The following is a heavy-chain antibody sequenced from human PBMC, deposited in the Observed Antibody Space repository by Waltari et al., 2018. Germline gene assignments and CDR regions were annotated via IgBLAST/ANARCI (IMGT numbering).Heavy chain of an antibody. Sequence: QVQLQETGPGLVKPSQTLSLTCTVSGGSISSGGYYWSWIRQHPGKGLEWIGYIYYSGSTYYNPSLKSRVTISVDTSKNQFSLKLSSVTAADTAVYYCARVGITMVRGVITLFDPWGQGTLVTVSS. J-gene: IGHJ5*02. CDR2: IYYSGST. CDR3: ARVGITMVRGVITLFDP. CDR1: GGSISSGGYY. D-gene: IGHD3-10*01. V-gene: IGHV4-31*03.